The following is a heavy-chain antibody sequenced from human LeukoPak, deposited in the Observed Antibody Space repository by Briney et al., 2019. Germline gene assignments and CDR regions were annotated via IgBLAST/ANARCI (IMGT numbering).Heavy chain of an antibody. Sequence: SETLSLTCTVSGGXISSSSYYWGWIRQPPGKGLEWIGSIYYSGNTYYNASLKSRVTISGDTSKNQFSLILSSVTAADTAVYYCATPGLARAYWGQGTLVTVSS. CDR2: IYYSGNT. V-gene: IGHV4-39*01. J-gene: IGHJ4*02. CDR1: GGXISSSSYY. CDR3: ATPGLARAY.